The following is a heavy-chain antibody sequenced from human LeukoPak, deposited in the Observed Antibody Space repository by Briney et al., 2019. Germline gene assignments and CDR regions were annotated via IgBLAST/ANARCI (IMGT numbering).Heavy chain of an antibody. D-gene: IGHD2-15*01. CDR3: ATAGGPGAAVAATQFDY. V-gene: IGHV1-69*13. CDR2: IIPIFGTA. Sequence: SAKVSCKASGGTFSDYAISWVRQAPGQGLEWMGGIIPIFGTANYAQKFQGRVTITADESTSTAYMELSSLRSEDTAVYYCATAGGPGAAVAATQFDYWGQGTLVTVSS. CDR1: GGTFSDYA. J-gene: IGHJ4*02.